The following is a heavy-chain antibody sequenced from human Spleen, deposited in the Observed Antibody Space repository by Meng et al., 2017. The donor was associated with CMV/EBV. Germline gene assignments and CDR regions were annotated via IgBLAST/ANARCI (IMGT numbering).Heavy chain of an antibody. V-gene: IGHV1-18*01. CDR2: LDPTFASP. CDR1: GYSFTKYS. J-gene: IGHJ3*02. D-gene: IGHD1-26*01. Sequence: ASVKVSCKASGYSFTKYSIVWVRQAPGQGPEWMGYLDPTFASPTYAQHLQGRITITTDESTSTTYMEISSLRVEDTAVYYCARDLGARAPFDIWGQGTLVTVSS. CDR3: ARDLGARAPFDI.